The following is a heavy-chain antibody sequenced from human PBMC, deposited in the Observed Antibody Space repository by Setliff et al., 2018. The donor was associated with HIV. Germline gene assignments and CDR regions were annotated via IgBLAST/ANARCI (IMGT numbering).Heavy chain of an antibody. D-gene: IGHD6-19*01. CDR2: INPHSGGT. CDR3: AIPLSSGGDH. J-gene: IGHJ5*02. Sequence: GASVKVSCKISGYTLTEVSIHWVRRAPGQGLEWMGWINPHSGGTKYAQKFQGRVTMARDTSISTAYVELSSLRSDDTAVYYCAIPLSSGGDHWGQGTLVTVSS. V-gene: IGHV1-2*02. CDR1: GYTLTEVS.